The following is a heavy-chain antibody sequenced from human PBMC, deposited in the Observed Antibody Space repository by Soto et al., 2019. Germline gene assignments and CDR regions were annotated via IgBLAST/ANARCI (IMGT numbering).Heavy chain of an antibody. D-gene: IGHD6-19*01. CDR2: ISAYNGNT. J-gene: IGHJ6*02. CDR3: ARDEELLAGYYYYYGMDV. CDR1: GYTFTSYG. Sequence: QVQLVQSGAEVKKPGASVKVSCKASGYTFTSYGISWVRQAPGQGLEWMGWISAYNGNTNYAQKLQGRVTMTTDTSPSTAYMELRSLRSDDTAVYYCARDEELLAGYYYYYGMDVWGQGTTVTVSS. V-gene: IGHV1-18*04.